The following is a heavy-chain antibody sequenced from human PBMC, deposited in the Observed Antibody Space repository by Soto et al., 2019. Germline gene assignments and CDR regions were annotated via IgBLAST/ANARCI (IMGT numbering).Heavy chain of an antibody. Sequence: QVPLVESGGGVVQPGRSLSLSCAASGFTFSSYGMHLVRQAPGKGLEWVEVISYDGRNKHYADSVKGRFTNSSNNSKNTLNLQMTTLRAEDTAVYNCAKGVEKATITYACDICGEWTTVTVAS. V-gene: IGHV3-30*18. D-gene: IGHD5-12*01. CDR3: AKGVEKATITYACDI. J-gene: IGHJ3*02. CDR2: ISYDGRNK. CDR1: GFTFSSYG.